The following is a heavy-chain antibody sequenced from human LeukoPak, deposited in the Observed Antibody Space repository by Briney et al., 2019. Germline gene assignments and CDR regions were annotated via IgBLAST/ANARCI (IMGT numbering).Heavy chain of an antibody. CDR1: GFTVGSNY. D-gene: IGHD4-23*01. CDR2: IYSGGST. J-gene: IGHJ6*03. CDR3: ARQLLGYYMDV. V-gene: IGHV3-53*01. Sequence: PGGSLRLSCAASGFTVGSNYMSWVRQAPGKGLEWVSIIYSGGSTYYVGSVKGRFTISSDNSKNTLYLQMNSLRAEDTAVYYCARQLLGYYMDVWGKGTTVTVSS.